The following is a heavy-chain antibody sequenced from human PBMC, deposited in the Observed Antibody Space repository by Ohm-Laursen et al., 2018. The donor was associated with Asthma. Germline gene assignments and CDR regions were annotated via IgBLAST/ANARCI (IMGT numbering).Heavy chain of an antibody. Sequence: GSLRLSCAASGFTFSSYSMNWVRQAPGKGLEWVSSISSSSSYIYYADSVKGRFTISRDNAKNSLYLQVNSLRAEDTAVYFCARVVLEAAIIDYWGQGTLVTVSS. V-gene: IGHV3-21*06. CDR2: ISSSSSYI. CDR1: GFTFSSYS. D-gene: IGHD2-15*01. CDR3: ARVVLEAAIIDY. J-gene: IGHJ4*02.